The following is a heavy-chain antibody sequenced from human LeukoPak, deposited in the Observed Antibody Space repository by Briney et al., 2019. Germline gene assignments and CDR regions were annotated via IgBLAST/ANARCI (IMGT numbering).Heavy chain of an antibody. CDR2: IYNDGST. Sequence: GGSLRLSCAGSGFAVSNDYMSWVRQAPGKGLEWVSVIYNDGSTYYADSVNGRFTISTDNSKNPLYLQMNSLRPEDSAIYYCARDPAWLYFHFWGQGTLVTVSS. V-gene: IGHV3-53*01. D-gene: IGHD3-10*01. J-gene: IGHJ1*01. CDR1: GFAVSNDY. CDR3: ARDPAWLYFHF.